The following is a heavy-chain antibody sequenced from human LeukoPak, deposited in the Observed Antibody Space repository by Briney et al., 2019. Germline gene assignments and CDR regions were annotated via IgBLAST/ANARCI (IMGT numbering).Heavy chain of an antibody. V-gene: IGHV4-34*01. CDR1: GGSFSGYY. CDR3: ARGRY. Sequence: SETLSLTCAVYGGSFSGYYWSWIRQPPGKGLEWIGEINHSGSTNYNPSLKSRVTISVDTSKNQFSLKLSSVTAADAAVYYCARGRYWGQGTLVTVSS. J-gene: IGHJ4*02. CDR2: INHSGST.